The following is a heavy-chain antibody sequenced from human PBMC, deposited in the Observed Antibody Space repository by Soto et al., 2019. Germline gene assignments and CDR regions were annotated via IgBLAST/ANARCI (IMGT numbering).Heavy chain of an antibody. CDR3: APGAGWGFIYSLQY. D-gene: IGHD1-26*01. CDR1: GSTLSEFS. Sequence: QVQLEQSGAEVKKPGASVRVSCKISGSTLSEFSMHWVRQAPGKGLEWMGGYVPEDGKTIYAPKFQDRVIMTEDTSTDTAYMELSSLRSEDTAVYFCAPGAGWGFIYSLQYWGQGTPVTVSS. J-gene: IGHJ4*02. CDR2: YVPEDGKT. V-gene: IGHV1-24*01.